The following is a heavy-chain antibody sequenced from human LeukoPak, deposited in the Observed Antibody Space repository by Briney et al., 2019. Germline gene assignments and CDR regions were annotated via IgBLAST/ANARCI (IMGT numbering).Heavy chain of an antibody. V-gene: IGHV4-59*01. Sequence: SETLSPTCTVSGGSISSYYWSWIRQPPGKGLEWIGYIYYSGSTNYNPSLKSRVTISVDTSKNQFSLKLSSVTAADAAVYYCAARRQLARFDYWGQGTLVTVSS. CDR2: IYYSGST. CDR1: GGSISSYY. J-gene: IGHJ4*02. D-gene: IGHD6-6*01. CDR3: AARRQLARFDY.